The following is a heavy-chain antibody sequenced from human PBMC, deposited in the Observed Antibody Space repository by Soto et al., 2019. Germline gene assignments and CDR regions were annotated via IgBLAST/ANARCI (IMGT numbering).Heavy chain of an antibody. CDR3: ARRYCSGGSCFFDS. Sequence: ASVKVSCKASGYTFTSYAMHWVRQAPGQRLEWMGWINAGNGNTKYSQKFQGRVTITRDTSASTAYMELSSLRSEDTAVYYCARRYCSGGSCFFDSWGQGTLGNGSA. J-gene: IGHJ4*02. V-gene: IGHV1-3*01. CDR1: GYTFTSYA. D-gene: IGHD2-15*01. CDR2: INAGNGNT.